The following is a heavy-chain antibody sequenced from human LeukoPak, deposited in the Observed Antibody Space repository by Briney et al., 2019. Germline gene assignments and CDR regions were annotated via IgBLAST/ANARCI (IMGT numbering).Heavy chain of an antibody. D-gene: IGHD4-17*01. V-gene: IGHV4-34*01. CDR3: ARGSLATVNV. CDR1: GGSFSGYY. J-gene: IGHJ6*02. CDR2: INHSGST. Sequence: SETLSLTCAVYGGSFSGYYWSWIRQPPGKGLEWIGEINHSGSTNYNPSLKSRVTISVDTSKNQFSLKLSSVTAADTAVYYCARGSLATVNVWGQGTTVTVSS.